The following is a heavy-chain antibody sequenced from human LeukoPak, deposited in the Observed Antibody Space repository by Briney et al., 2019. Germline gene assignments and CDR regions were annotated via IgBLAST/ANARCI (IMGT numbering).Heavy chain of an antibody. V-gene: IGHV5-51*01. Sequence: GESLQISCKGSGYSFTSYWIGWVRQMPGKGLEWMGIIYPGDSDTRYSPSFQGQVTISADKSISTAYLQWSSLKASDTAMYYCARVLRRPQRTGGIAVAAPDYWGQGTLVTVSS. CDR2: IYPGDSDT. CDR1: GYSFTSYW. CDR3: ARVLRRPQRTGGIAVAAPDY. D-gene: IGHD6-19*01. J-gene: IGHJ4*02.